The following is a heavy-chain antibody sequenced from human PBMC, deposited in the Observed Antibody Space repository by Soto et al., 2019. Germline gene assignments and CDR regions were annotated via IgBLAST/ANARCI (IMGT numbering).Heavy chain of an antibody. CDR1: GFTFSNYA. D-gene: IGHD3-10*01. V-gene: IGHV3-23*01. CDR2: VIGSGVNV. Sequence: HPVGSLRLYCTASGFTFSNYAINWVRLAPGKRLEWVSSVIGSGVNVFYADSVKGRFTISRDNSKNTVYLEMNSLRADDTAEYFCAKGSAFECKGAICYPFDHWGRGNLVTVSS. J-gene: IGHJ4*02. CDR3: AKGSAFECKGAICYPFDH.